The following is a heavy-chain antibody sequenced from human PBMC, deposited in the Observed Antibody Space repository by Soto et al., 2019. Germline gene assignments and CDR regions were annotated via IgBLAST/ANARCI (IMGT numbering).Heavy chain of an antibody. CDR1: GGSVSSGSYY. J-gene: IGHJ6*02. CDR2: IYYSGRT. D-gene: IGHD6-19*01. V-gene: IGHV4-61*01. CDR3: ARGIAGWYQGRYYYGMDV. Sequence: QVQLQESGPGLVKPSETLSLTCTVSGGSVSSGSYYWSWIRQPPGKGLEWIGYIYYSGRTNYNPSPMSRVTISVDTSKNQFSLTLSSVTAADTAVYYCARGIAGWYQGRYYYGMDVWGQGTTVTVSS.